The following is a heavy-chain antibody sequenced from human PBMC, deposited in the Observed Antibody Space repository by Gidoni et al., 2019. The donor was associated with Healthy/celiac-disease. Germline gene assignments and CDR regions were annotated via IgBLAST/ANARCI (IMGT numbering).Heavy chain of an antibody. CDR2: INHSGST. D-gene: IGHD3-10*01. J-gene: IGHJ4*02. CDR3: ARVPYGSGLFDY. Sequence: QVQLQQWGAGLLKPSETLSLTCAVYGGAFSGYYWSWIRQPPGKGLEWIGEINHSGSTNYNPSLKSRVTISVDTSKNQFSLKLSSVTAADTAVYYCARVPYGSGLFDYWGQGTLVTVSS. V-gene: IGHV4-34*01. CDR1: GGAFSGYY.